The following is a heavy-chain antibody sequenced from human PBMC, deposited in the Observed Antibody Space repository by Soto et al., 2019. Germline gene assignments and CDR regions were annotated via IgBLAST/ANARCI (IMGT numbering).Heavy chain of an antibody. J-gene: IGHJ5*02. CDR2: IYYSGST. Sequence: PXXTLSLPFTVSGGSISSYYWRWIRQPPGKGLEWIGYIYYSGSTNYNPSLKSRVTISVDTSKNQFSLKLSYVTAADTAVYYCARISYDFWFDPWGQGTLVTVSS. CDR1: GGSISSYY. CDR3: ARISYDFWFDP. D-gene: IGHD3-3*01. V-gene: IGHV4-59*08.